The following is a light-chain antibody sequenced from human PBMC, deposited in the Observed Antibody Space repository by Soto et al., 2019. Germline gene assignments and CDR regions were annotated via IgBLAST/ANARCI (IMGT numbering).Light chain of an antibody. CDR2: GAS. CDR1: QTVSSDY. CDR3: QQYDGSST. V-gene: IGKV3-20*01. Sequence: DIVLTQSPDTLSLSQGERATLSCRASQTVSSDYLAWYQQKPGQAPRLLIYGASNRATGIPDRFSGSGSGTDSTLTISRLEPEDFAVYYCQQYDGSSTFGQGTKVDIK. J-gene: IGKJ1*01.